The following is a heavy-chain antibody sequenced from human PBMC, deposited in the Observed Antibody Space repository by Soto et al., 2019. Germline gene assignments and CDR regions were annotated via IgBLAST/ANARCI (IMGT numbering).Heavy chain of an antibody. CDR2: ITGGGGTT. CDR3: AKDVVYCSTDSCFPRVMDV. Sequence: EVQLLESGGRLVQPGGSLRISCAASGFTFASFTMTWVRQAPGRGPEWLSAITGGGGTTYYADSVKGRFTISRDNSKNTLYLLMNSLRDEDTAVYYCAKDVVYCSTDSCFPRVMDVWGQGTTVTVSS. V-gene: IGHV3-23*01. J-gene: IGHJ6*02. CDR1: GFTFASFT. D-gene: IGHD2-15*01.